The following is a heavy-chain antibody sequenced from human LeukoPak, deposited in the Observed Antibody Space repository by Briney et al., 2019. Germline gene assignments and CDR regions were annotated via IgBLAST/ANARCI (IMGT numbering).Heavy chain of an antibody. CDR1: GGSISSGSYY. CDR2: IYTSGST. Sequence: ASQTLSLTCTVSGGSISSGSYYWRWIRQPAGKGLEWIGRIYTSGSTNYNPSLKSRVTISVDTSKNQCSLKLSSVTAADTAVYYCARADRVDTAMADFDYWGQGTLVTVSS. D-gene: IGHD5-18*01. CDR3: ARADRVDTAMADFDY. V-gene: IGHV4-61*02. J-gene: IGHJ4*02.